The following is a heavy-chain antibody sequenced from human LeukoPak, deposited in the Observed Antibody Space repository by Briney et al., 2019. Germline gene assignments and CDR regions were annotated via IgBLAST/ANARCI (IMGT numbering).Heavy chain of an antibody. Sequence: SETLSLTCTVSGGSLGSYYWSWVRQPPGKGREWMAYISDIGSINYNPSLKSRVTISLDTSKNQFSLKLSSVTAADTAVYYCAGHHPRNTVDFWGQGTLVTVSS. D-gene: IGHD2/OR15-2a*01. CDR1: GGSLGSYY. V-gene: IGHV4-59*08. CDR2: ISDIGSI. J-gene: IGHJ4*02. CDR3: AGHHPRNTVDF.